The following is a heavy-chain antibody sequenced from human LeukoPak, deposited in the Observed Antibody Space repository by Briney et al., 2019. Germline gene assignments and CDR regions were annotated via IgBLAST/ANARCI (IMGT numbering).Heavy chain of an antibody. CDR3: ARGAGGSYHYWYFDL. CDR2: ISSSSSTI. CDR1: GFTFSSYI. D-gene: IGHD1-26*01. J-gene: IGHJ2*01. Sequence: PGGSLRLSCAASGFTFSSYIMNWVRQAPGKGLEWVSYISSSSSTIYYADSVKGRFTISRDNAKNSLYLQMNSLRAEDTAVYYCARGAGGSYHYWYFDLWGRGTLVTVSS. V-gene: IGHV3-48*01.